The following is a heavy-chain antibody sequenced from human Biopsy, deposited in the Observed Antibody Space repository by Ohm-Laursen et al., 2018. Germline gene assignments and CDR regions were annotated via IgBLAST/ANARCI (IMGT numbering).Heavy chain of an antibody. CDR2: IYWNNNK. D-gene: IGHD5-18*01. Sequence: PTQTLTLTCTFSGFSLSNSGVGVAWIRQPPGKALEWLAIIYWNNNKHFSPSLRSRLTITKDTSRNQVVLTVTNMDPVDTATYYCAHARGYSYGYSYFDYWGQGTLVTVSS. J-gene: IGHJ4*02. V-gene: IGHV2-5*01. CDR3: AHARGYSYGYSYFDY. CDR1: GFSLSNSGVG.